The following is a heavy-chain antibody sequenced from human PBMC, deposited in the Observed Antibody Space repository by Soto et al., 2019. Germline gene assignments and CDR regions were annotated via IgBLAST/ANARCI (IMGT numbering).Heavy chain of an antibody. D-gene: IGHD2-15*01. V-gene: IGHV3-7*05. J-gene: IGHJ6*02. Sequence: GGSLRLSCAASGFTFSSYWMSWVRQAPEKGQEWVANIKQDGSEKYYVETVKVRFTISRDNAKNSLYLQMNSLRADDTAVYYCAAPATGAYYYYYGMDVWGQGTTVTVSS. CDR2: IKQDGSEK. CDR1: GFTFSSYW. CDR3: AAPATGAYYYYYGMDV.